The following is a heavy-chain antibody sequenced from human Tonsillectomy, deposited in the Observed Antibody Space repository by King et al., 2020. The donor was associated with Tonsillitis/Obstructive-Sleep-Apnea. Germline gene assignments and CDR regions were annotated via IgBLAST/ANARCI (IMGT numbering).Heavy chain of an antibody. J-gene: IGHJ3*02. Sequence: VQLVESGAEVKKPGASVNLSCKASGHTFTTYYIHWVRQAPGQGLEWMGIINPSGGRTSYAQQYQGRVTMTRDTYTSTVYMELSSLRSEDTAVYYCARSTVYDSRGYTVDDAFDIWGQGTTVTVSS. CDR1: GHTFTTYY. CDR3: ARSTVYDSRGYTVDDAFDI. D-gene: IGHD3-22*01. V-gene: IGHV1-46*01. CDR2: INPSGGRT.